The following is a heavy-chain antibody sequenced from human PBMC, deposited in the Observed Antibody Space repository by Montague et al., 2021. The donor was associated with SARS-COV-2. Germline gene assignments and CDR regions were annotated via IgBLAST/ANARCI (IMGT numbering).Heavy chain of an antibody. CDR3: ASELHPNYYYGMDV. Sequence: SLRLSCAASGFTFGDHAMHWVRQAPGKVPEWISGITWDSATLGXXXSXXGRFTISRDNAKNSLYLQMNSLRAEATAVYYCASELHPNYYYGMDVWGQGTTVTVSS. D-gene: IGHD1-7*01. CDR1: GFTFGDHA. J-gene: IGHJ6*02. CDR2: ITWDSATL. V-gene: IGHV3-9*01.